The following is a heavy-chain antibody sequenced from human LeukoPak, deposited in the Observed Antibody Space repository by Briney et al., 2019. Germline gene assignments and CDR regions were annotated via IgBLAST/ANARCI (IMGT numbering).Heavy chain of an antibody. J-gene: IGHJ3*02. CDR1: GYTFTGYY. Sequence: ASVKVSCKASGYTFTGYYMHWVRQAPGQGLGWMGWINPNSGGTNYAQKFQGRVTMTRDMSTSTVYMELSSLRSEDTAVYYCARYRWPGAFDIWGQGTMVTVSS. CDR2: INPNSGGT. V-gene: IGHV1-2*02. CDR3: ARYRWPGAFDI. D-gene: IGHD5-24*01.